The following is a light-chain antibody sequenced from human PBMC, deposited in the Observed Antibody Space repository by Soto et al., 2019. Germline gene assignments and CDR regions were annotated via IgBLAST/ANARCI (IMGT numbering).Light chain of an antibody. CDR2: DAS. CDR3: HQRSYWPPT. V-gene: IGKV3-11*01. CDR1: QSVSSGY. J-gene: IGKJ1*01. Sequence: EIVLTQSPGTLSLSPGERATPSCRASQSVSSGYLPWFRQKPGQAPRLLIYDASNRATGIPARFSGSGSGTDFSLTISSLEPEDFAVCFCHQRSYWPPTFGQGTKVDIK.